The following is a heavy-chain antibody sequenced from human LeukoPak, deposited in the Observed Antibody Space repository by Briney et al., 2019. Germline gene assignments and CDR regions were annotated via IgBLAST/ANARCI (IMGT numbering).Heavy chain of an antibody. CDR2: ITSSGGRT. D-gene: IGHD3-10*01. CDR1: GFTFTTYA. CDR3: GSGGSYVDY. J-gene: IGHJ4*02. Sequence: GGSLRLSCAASGFTFTTYAMSWVRQAPGKGLEWVSAITSSGGRTYYADSVKGRFTISRDNSKNTLYLQMNSLRAEDTAVYYCGSGGSYVDYWGQGTLVTVSS. V-gene: IGHV3-23*01.